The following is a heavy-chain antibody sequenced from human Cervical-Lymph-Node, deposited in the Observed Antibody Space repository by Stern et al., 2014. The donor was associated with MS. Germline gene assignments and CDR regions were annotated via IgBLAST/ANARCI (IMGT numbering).Heavy chain of an antibody. V-gene: IGHV1-18*01. J-gene: IGHJ4*02. CDR2: INTITGDT. D-gene: IGHD1-26*01. Sequence: VQLVQSGVEMKKPGASVKVSCKASGYSFTTFGISWVRQAPGQGLEWMGWINTITGDTNYAQSFQGRVTMTADTSTGTAYMELSSLRSDDPAVYYCARGWELTPWGQGTLVPVSS. CDR3: ARGWELTP. CDR1: GYSFTTFG.